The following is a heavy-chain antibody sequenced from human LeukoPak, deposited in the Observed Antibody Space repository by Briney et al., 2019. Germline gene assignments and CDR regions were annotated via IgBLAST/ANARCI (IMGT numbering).Heavy chain of an antibody. CDR1: GGSISDYY. Sequence: PSETLSLTCTVSGGSISDYYWSWIRQPPGKGLEWIGYIYYSGSTNYNPSLKSRVTISVDTSKNQFSLKLSSVTAADTAVYYCARVGEQLALYYMDVWGKGTTVTVSS. J-gene: IGHJ6*03. CDR2: IYYSGST. V-gene: IGHV4-59*01. D-gene: IGHD6-13*01. CDR3: ARVGEQLALYYMDV.